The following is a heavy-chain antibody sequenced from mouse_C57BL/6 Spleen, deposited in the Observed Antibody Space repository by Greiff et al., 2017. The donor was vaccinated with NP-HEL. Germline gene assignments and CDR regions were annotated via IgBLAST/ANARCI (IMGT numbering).Heavy chain of an antibody. V-gene: IGHV1-69*01. J-gene: IGHJ2*01. D-gene: IGHD4-1*01. Sequence: QVQLQQPGAELVMPGASVKLSCKASGYTFTSYWMHWVKQRPGQGLEWIGEIDPSDSYTNYNQKFKGKSTLTVDISSSTAYMQLSSLTSEDSAVYYCARWGGTRYFDYWGQGTTLTVSS. CDR1: GYTFTSYW. CDR3: ARWGGTRYFDY. CDR2: IDPSDSYT.